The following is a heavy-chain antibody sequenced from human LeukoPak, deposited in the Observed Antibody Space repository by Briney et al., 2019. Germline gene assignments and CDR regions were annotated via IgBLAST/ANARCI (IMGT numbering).Heavy chain of an antibody. V-gene: IGHV4-61*05. CDR3: ARLASTYYDFWSGYYPGVYYFDY. CDR2: IHYSGST. J-gene: IGHJ4*02. CDR1: GGSISSSSYY. Sequence: PSETLSLTCTVSGGSISSSSYYWGWIRQPPGKGLEWIGYIHYSGSTYYNPSLKSRVTISVDTSKNQFSLKLSSVTAADTAVYYCARLASTYYDFWSGYYPGVYYFDYWGQGTLVTISS. D-gene: IGHD3-3*01.